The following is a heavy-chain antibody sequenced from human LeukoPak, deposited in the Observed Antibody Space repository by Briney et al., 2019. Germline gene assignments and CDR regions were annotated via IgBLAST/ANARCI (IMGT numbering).Heavy chain of an antibody. CDR1: GFSFSNYV. J-gene: IGHJ4*02. CDR3: AKGLQVAEPPDY. Sequence: GRSRRLSCAASGFSFSNYVMYWVRQAPRKGLEWVAVISYDGNNKYYADSVKGRFTISRDNSKNTLYLQMSSPRGEDTAVYYCAKGLQVAEPPDYWGQGILVTVSS. D-gene: IGHD2-15*01. CDR2: ISYDGNNK. V-gene: IGHV3-30*18.